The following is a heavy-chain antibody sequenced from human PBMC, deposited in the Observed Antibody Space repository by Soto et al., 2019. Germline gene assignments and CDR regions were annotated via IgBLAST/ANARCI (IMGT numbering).Heavy chain of an antibody. J-gene: IGHJ6*02. Sequence: LRLSCAASEFRFVDYAMHWVRQAPRKGVEWVSGIAWGGGSTGYADTVKGRCTISRDNSKNTLYLQLHRLRAEGTVVYYSAKARRFLEWSYGAAYDYYGMDVWGQGTTVTVSS. CDR3: AKARRFLEWSYGAAYDYYGMDV. V-gene: IGHV3-9*01. D-gene: IGHD3-3*01. CDR2: IAWGGGST. CDR1: EFRFVDYA.